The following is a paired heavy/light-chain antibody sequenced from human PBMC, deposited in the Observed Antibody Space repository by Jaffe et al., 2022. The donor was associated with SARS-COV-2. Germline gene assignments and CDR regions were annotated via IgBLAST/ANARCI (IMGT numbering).Light chain of an antibody. CDR3: MQGIQFPRT. V-gene: IGKV2-24*01. Sequence: DIVMTQTPLSSPVTLGQPASISCRSSQSLVHSDGDTYLSWLQQRPGQPPRLLIYKVSNRFSGVPDRFSGSGAGTDFTLKISRVEAEDVGVYYCMQGIQFPRTFGQGTKLEIK. CDR2: KVS. J-gene: IGKJ2*01. CDR1: QSLVHSDGDTY.
Heavy chain of an antibody. V-gene: IGHV3-23*01. CDR3: AKGMIAATGTRVVDY. J-gene: IGHJ4*02. Sequence: EVQLLESGGDLVQRGGSLRLSCAASGFTFSTYAMTWVRQAPGKGLEWVSSINRYGGDPFYADSVKGRFTISRDNSKNTLYLQMNSLAVEDSAVYYCAKGMIAATGTRVVDYWGQGTLVTVFS. CDR2: INRYGGDP. CDR1: GFTFSTYA. D-gene: IGHD6-13*01.